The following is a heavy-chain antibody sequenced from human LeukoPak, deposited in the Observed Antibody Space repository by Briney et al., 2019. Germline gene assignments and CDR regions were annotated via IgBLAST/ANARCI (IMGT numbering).Heavy chain of an antibody. CDR3: ARAGGGSYSPYYYYGMDV. D-gene: IGHD1-26*01. J-gene: IGHJ6*02. Sequence: PSETLSLTCSVSGGSINSYYWSWIRQPAGKGLEWIGRIYSSGSTNYNPSLKSRVTMSLDTSKSQFSLKLTSVTAADTAVYYCARAGGGSYSPYYYYGMDVWGQGTTVTVSS. V-gene: IGHV4-4*07. CDR1: GGSINSYY. CDR2: IYSSGST.